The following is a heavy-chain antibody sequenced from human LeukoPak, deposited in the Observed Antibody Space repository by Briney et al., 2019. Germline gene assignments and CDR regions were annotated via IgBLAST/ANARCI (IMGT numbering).Heavy chain of an antibody. D-gene: IGHD3-10*01. CDR2: ITESSLSGISTVGGSA. V-gene: IGHV3-23*01. J-gene: IGHJ6*02. CDR3: AKAISGRRHYCYSGLDV. CDR1: RFTLRAHA. Sequence: GGCPRPSCAHSRFTLRAHAMTWVPQAPGPRLGWVSTITESSLSGISTVGGSAFYADSVKGRFTISRDNSKNMLFLQMRSLRVEDTALYYCAKAISGRRHYCYSGLDVWGQGTTVTVSS.